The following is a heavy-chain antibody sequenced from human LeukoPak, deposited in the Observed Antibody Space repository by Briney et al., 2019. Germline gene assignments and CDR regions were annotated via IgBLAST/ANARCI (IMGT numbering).Heavy chain of an antibody. D-gene: IGHD1-1*01. Sequence: GRTLRLSWAAPGFTFSSYAMHWLRHAPGKGLEWVAVISYDGSNKYYADSVKGRFTSSRDNSKNTLYLQINSLRAEDTAVYCCARDSPTTGISGWDYWGHGTLITVSA. V-gene: IGHV3-30*01. J-gene: IGHJ4*01. CDR2: ISYDGSNK. CDR3: ARDSPTTGISGWDY. CDR1: GFTFSSYA.